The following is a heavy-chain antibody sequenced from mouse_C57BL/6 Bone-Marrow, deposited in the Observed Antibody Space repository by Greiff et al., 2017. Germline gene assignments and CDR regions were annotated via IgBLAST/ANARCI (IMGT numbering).Heavy chain of an antibody. Sequence: KLVESGGDLVKPGGSLKLSCAASGFTFSSYGMSWVRQTPDKRLEWVATISSGGSYTYYPDSVKGRFTISRDNAKNTLYLQMSSLKSEDTAMYYCARRLTGPHFDYWGQGTTLTVSS. CDR3: ARRLTGPHFDY. CDR1: GFTFSSYG. D-gene: IGHD4-1*01. V-gene: IGHV5-6*02. J-gene: IGHJ2*01. CDR2: ISSGGSYT.